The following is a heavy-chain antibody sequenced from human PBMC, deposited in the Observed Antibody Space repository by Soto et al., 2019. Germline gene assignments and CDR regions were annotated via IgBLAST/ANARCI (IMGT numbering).Heavy chain of an antibody. J-gene: IGHJ4*02. CDR3: AKAVGVIFFDY. Sequence: EVQLLESGGGLVQPGESLRLSCAASGFTFSDYAMAWVRQAPGKGLEWVSTISNSGSNTHYADSVRGRFTISRDNAKNTLYLQMNSLRADDTAVYYCAKAVGVIFFDYWGQGALVTVST. V-gene: IGHV3-23*01. D-gene: IGHD3-16*02. CDR1: GFTFSDYA. CDR2: ISNSGSNT.